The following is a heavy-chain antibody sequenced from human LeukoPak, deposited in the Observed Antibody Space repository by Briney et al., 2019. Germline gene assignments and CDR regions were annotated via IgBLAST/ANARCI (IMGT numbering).Heavy chain of an antibody. CDR2: ISSSASTI. CDR3: ARVLGAYIAYGPFDY. CDR1: GFTLSDYY. J-gene: IGHJ4*02. Sequence: GGSLSLSCAASGFTLSDYYMSWIRQAPGKGLEWVSYISSSASTIYYADSVKGRFTISRDNAKNSLYLQMNSLRAEDTAVYYCARVLGAYIAYGPFDYWGQGTLVTVSS. D-gene: IGHD5-12*01. V-gene: IGHV3-11*01.